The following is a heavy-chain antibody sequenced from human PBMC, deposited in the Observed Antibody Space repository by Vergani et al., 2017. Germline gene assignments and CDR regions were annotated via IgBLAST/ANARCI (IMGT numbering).Heavy chain of an antibody. V-gene: IGHV4-59*02. J-gene: IGHJ4*02. D-gene: IGHD3-10*01. Sequence: QVKLQESGPGLVKPSETLSLTCTVSGASVNSYYWSWIRQPPGKGLEWMGYVSFRGDTLYDPSVKGRMTISLNTSSNQFSLYLTFVTAADTAVYYCARSRIYDGAGSPDYWGQGTLVTVSS. CDR3: ARSRIYDGAGSPDY. CDR1: GASVNSYY. CDR2: VSFRGDT.